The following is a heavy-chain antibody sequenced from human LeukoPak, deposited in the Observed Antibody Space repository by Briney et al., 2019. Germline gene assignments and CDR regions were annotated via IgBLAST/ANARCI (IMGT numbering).Heavy chain of an antibody. D-gene: IGHD5-12*01. CDR1: GFIFSRYA. CDR2: ISGSGGST. J-gene: IGHJ4*02. CDR3: ASWLGGYDFDY. V-gene: IGHV3-23*01. Sequence: PGGSLRLSFAGSGFIFSRYAMSWVRQARGKGLEWVSAISGSGGSTYYADSVKGRFTISRDNSKNTLYLQMNSLRAEDTAVYYCASWLGGYDFDYWGQGTLVTVSS.